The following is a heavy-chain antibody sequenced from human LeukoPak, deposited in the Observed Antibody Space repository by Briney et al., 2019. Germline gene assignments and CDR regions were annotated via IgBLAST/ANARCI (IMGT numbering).Heavy chain of an antibody. CDR3: ARDPLKYYGDPRQSGNWFDP. CDR1: GGSISSDNW. D-gene: IGHD4-17*01. Sequence: PSGTLSLTCAVSGGSISSDNWWSWVRQPPGKGLEWIGEIYHSGSTNYNPSLKSRVTISVDTSKNQFSLKPSSVTAADTAVYYCARDPLKYYGDPRQSGNWFDPWGQGTLVTVSS. J-gene: IGHJ5*02. CDR2: IYHSGST. V-gene: IGHV4-4*02.